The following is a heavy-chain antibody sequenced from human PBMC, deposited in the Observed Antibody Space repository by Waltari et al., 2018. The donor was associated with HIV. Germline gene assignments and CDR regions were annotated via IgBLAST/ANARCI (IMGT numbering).Heavy chain of an antibody. V-gene: IGHV3-7*04. CDR2: IKHAGRVR. CDR3: ARGGFYGSGSKVN. Sequence: EVQLVESGGGFVQPGWSLRPSCAASGFTFSSYWMSWVRQAPGRGVDGEANIKHAGRVRDHEESLIGRFTIARDNGGNSLYLQMSRLRAEDTAVYYCARGGFYGSGSKVNWGQGTLVTVPS. CDR1: GFTFSSYW. D-gene: IGHD3-10*01. J-gene: IGHJ4*02.